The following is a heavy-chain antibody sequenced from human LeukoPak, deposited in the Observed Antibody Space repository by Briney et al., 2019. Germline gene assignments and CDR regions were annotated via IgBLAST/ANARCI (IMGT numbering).Heavy chain of an antibody. CDR3: AKDGLQPTDYYYYMDV. D-gene: IGHD1-1*01. Sequence: GGSLRLSCAASGFTFSNYWMNWVRQAPGKGLEWVANIKQDGSEKFYVDSVKGRFTISRDNAKNSLYLQMNSLRAEDTAVYYCAKDGLQPTDYYYYMDVWGKGTTVTVSS. V-gene: IGHV3-7*01. J-gene: IGHJ6*03. CDR1: GFTFSNYW. CDR2: IKQDGSEK.